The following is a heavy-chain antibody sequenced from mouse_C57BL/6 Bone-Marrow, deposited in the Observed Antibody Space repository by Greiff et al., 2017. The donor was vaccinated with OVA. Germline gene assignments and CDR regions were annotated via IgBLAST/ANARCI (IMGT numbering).Heavy chain of an antibody. CDR3: ARIITTVVVPDY. CDR1: GYTFTDYN. V-gene: IGHV1-22*01. D-gene: IGHD1-1*01. Sequence: VQLKQSGPELVKPGASVKMSCKASGYTFTDYNMHWVKQSHGKSLEWIGYINPNNGGTSYNQKFKGKATLTVNKSSSTAYMELRSLTSEDSAVYYCARIITTVVVPDYWGQGTTLTVSS. J-gene: IGHJ2*01. CDR2: INPNNGGT.